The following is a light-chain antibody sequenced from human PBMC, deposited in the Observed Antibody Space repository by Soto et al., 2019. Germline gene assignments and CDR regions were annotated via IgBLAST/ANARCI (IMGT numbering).Light chain of an antibody. CDR1: GSDVGAYNY. CDR2: GVS. V-gene: IGLV2-14*03. J-gene: IGLJ1*01. Sequence: QSALTQPASVSGSPGQSITISCTGTGSDVGAYNYVSWYQQQPGKAPKLLIYGVSNRPSGVSDRFSGPKSGNTASLTISGLRADDEADYYCSSYTASATHVFGTGTKVTV. CDR3: SSYTASATHV.